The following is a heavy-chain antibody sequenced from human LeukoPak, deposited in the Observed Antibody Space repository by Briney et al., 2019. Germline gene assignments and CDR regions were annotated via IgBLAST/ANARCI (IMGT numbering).Heavy chain of an antibody. V-gene: IGHV3-33*01. CDR3: ARFDTGLDY. CDR2: IWYDGSNK. D-gene: IGHD2-8*02. CDR1: GFTFSSYG. Sequence: PGRSLRLSCAASGFTFSSYGMHWVRQAPGKGLEWVAVIWYDGSNKYYADSVKRRFTISREKSKNTLYLQMNSLRAEDTAVYYCARFDTGLDYWGQGTLVTVSS. J-gene: IGHJ4*02.